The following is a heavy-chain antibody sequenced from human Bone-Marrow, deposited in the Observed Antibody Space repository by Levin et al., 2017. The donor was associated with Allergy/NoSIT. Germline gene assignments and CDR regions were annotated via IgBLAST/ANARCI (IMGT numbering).Heavy chain of an antibody. CDR3: ARRPERATKNRVPFDI. CDR2: IIPMFGTS. D-gene: IGHD5-24*01. V-gene: IGHV1-69*13. CDR1: GGTFNTFS. J-gene: IGHJ3*02. Sequence: PSASVKVSCKASGGTFNTFSISWVRQAPGQGLEWMGIIIPMFGTSNNAQKFQDRVTISADESTNTVYMELSRLTSEDTALYYCARRPERATKNRVPFDIWGQGTVVIVSS.